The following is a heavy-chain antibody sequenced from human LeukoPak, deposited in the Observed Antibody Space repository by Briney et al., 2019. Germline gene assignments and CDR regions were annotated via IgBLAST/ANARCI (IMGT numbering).Heavy chain of an antibody. CDR3: ARTPIAVAEYYFDY. D-gene: IGHD6-19*01. J-gene: IGHJ4*02. CDR2: IDWDDDK. V-gene: IGHV2-70*11. Sequence: SGCGPAVVKLTQPLTLTCTFSGFSLGTSGRCVSWIRQPPGKALEWLARIDWDDDKYYSTSRKTRLTIAKDTSKNQVVLTMTNMDPVDTATYYCARTPIAVAEYYFDYWGQGTLVTVSS. CDR1: GFSLGTSGRC.